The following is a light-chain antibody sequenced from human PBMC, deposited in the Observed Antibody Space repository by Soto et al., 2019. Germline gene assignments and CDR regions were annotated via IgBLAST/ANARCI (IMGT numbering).Light chain of an antibody. J-gene: IGLJ1*01. CDR1: NSHVGGYNY. CDR2: DVS. CDR3: SSYTTSSLYV. V-gene: IGLV2-14*01. Sequence: QSVLTQPASVSGSPGQSITISCSGTNSHVGGYNYVSWYQQHPGKAPKLMIYDVSYRPSGISNRFSGSKSDNTASLTISGLQAEDEADYYCSSYTTSSLYVFGTGTKVTVL.